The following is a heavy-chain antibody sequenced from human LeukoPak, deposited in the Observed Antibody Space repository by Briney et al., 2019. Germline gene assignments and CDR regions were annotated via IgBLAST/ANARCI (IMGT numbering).Heavy chain of an antibody. V-gene: IGHV1-46*01. J-gene: IGHJ6*02. CDR2: INPSGGST. CDR3: ARDAIVVVAATPGMDV. CDR1: GYTFTSYY. D-gene: IGHD2-15*01. Sequence: ASVKVSCKASGYTFTSYYMHWVRQAPGQGLEWMGIINPSGGSTSYAQKFQGRVTMTRDTSTSTAYMELSSLRSEDTAVYYCARDAIVVVAATPGMDVWGQGTTVTVSS.